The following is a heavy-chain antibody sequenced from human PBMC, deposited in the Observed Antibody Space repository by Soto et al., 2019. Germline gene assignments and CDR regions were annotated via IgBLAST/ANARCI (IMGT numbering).Heavy chain of an antibody. Sequence: PGGSLRLSCAASGFTFSSYGMHWVRQAPGKGLEWVAVISYDGSNKYYADSVKGRFTISRDNSKNTLYLQMNSLRAEDTAVYYCAKLRYYDSSGYSPFGYYYYYGMDVWGQGPTVTVSS. J-gene: IGHJ6*02. CDR3: AKLRYYDSSGYSPFGYYYYYGMDV. D-gene: IGHD3-22*01. CDR2: ISYDGSNK. V-gene: IGHV3-30*18. CDR1: GFTFSSYG.